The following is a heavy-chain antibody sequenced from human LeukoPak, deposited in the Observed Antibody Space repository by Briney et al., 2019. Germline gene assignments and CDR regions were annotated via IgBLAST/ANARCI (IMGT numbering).Heavy chain of an antibody. D-gene: IGHD4-17*01. CDR3: ARENYGDYARHDY. J-gene: IGHJ4*02. CDR1: GFTFSSYW. Sequence: GGSLRLSCAASGFTFSSYWKTWVRQAPGKGLEWVANIKQDGSEKYYVDSVKGRFTISRDNAKNSLYLQMNSLRAEDTAVYYCARENYGDYARHDYWRQGTLATVSS. V-gene: IGHV3-7*05. CDR2: IKQDGSEK.